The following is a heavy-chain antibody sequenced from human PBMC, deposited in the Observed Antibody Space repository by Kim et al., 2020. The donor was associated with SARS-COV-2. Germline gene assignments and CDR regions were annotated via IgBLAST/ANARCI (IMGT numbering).Heavy chain of an antibody. V-gene: IGHV3-48*02. CDR2: ITSSSTI. CDR1: GFTFSSYS. Sequence: GGSLRLSCAASGFTFSSYSMYWVRQAPGKGLEWVSYITSSSTIYYADSVKGRFTISRDNAKNSLYLQMNSLRDEDTAVYYCASGGILWSGIDYWGQGTLVSVST. J-gene: IGHJ4*02. CDR3: ASGGILWSGIDY. D-gene: IGHD3-10*01.